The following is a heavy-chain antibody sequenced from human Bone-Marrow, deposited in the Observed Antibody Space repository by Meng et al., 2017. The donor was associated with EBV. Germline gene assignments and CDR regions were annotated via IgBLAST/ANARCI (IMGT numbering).Heavy chain of an antibody. J-gene: IGHJ4*02. V-gene: IGHV4-34*01. CDR2: INHSGST. CDR1: GGSFSGYY. D-gene: IGHD3-10*01. CDR3: ARPYYYGSGGNY. Sequence: QLQLRESGPGQVKPSETLSLTCAVYGGSFSGYYWSWIRQPPGKGLEWIGEINHSGSTNYNPSLKSRVTISVDTSKNQFSLKLSSVTAADTAVYYCARPYYYGSGGNYWGQGTLVTVSS.